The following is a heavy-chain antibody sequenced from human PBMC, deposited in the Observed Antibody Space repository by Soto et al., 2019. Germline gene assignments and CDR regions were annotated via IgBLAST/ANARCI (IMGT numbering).Heavy chain of an antibody. CDR3: ASPYHGIREDSSSYYYYYMDV. CDR1: GFTFSSYW. CDR2: IKQDGSEK. V-gene: IGHV3-7*01. D-gene: IGHD3-3*02. Sequence: PGGSLRLSCAASGFTFSSYWMSWVRQAPGKGLEWVANIKQDGSEKYYVDSVKGRFTISRDNAKNSLYLQMNSLRAEDTAVYYCASPYHGIREDSSSYYYYYMDVWGKGTTVTVSS. J-gene: IGHJ6*03.